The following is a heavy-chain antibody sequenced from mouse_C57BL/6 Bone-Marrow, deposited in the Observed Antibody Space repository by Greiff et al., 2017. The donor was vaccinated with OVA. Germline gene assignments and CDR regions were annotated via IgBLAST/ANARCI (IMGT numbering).Heavy chain of an antibody. D-gene: IGHD1-1*01. J-gene: IGHJ4*01. CDR3: AITTVVATDY. Sequence: ESGPGLVKPSQSLSLTCSVTGYSITSGYYWNWIRQFPGNKLEWMGYISYDGSNNYNPSLKNRISITRDTSKSQFFLKLNSVTTEDTATYYCAITTVVATDYWGQGTSVTVSS. CDR1: GYSITSGYY. CDR2: ISYDGSN. V-gene: IGHV3-6*01.